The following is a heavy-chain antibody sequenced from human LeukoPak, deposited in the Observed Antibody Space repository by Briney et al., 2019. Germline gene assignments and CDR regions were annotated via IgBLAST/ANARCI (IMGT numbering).Heavy chain of an antibody. D-gene: IGHD3-10*01. CDR3: ARDRGNYDAFDI. CDR1: GGSISSYY. Sequence: SETLSLTCTVSGGSISSYYWCWIRQPAGKELEWIGRIYTSGSTNYNPSLKSRVTMSVDTSKNQFSLKLSSVTAADTAVYYCARDRGNYDAFDIWGQGTMVTVSS. J-gene: IGHJ3*02. V-gene: IGHV4-4*07. CDR2: IYTSGST.